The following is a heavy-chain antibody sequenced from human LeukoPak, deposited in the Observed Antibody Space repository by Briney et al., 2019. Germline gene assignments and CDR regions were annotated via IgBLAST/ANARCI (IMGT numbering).Heavy chain of an antibody. CDR3: ARVPTDY. CDR1: GGSFSGYY. J-gene: IGHJ4*02. CDR2: INHSGST. Sequence: SETLSLTCAVYGGSFSGYYWSWIRQPPGKGLEWIGEINHSGSTNYNPSLKSRVTISVDTSKNQFSLKLSSVTAADTAVYYCARVPTDYWGQGTLVTVFS. V-gene: IGHV4-34*01.